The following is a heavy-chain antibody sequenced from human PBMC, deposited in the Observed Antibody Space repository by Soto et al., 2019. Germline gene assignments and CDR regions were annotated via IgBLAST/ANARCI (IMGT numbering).Heavy chain of an antibody. Sequence: ASVKVSCKASGGTFSSYAISWVRQAPGQGLEWMGGIIPIFGTANYAQKFQGRVTITADESTSTAYMELSSLRAEDTAVHYCAKALVMNGGNSAPFDYWGQGTLVTVSS. V-gene: IGHV1-69*13. CDR1: GGTFSSYA. CDR3: AKALVMNGGNSAPFDY. D-gene: IGHD2-21*01. J-gene: IGHJ4*02. CDR2: IIPIFGTA.